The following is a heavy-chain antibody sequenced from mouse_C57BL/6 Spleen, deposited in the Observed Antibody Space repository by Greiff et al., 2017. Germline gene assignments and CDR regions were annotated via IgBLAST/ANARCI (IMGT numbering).Heavy chain of an antibody. V-gene: IGHV1-82*01. CDR2: IYPGDGDT. CDR3: ARSSGSSYWYFDV. J-gene: IGHJ1*03. CDR1: GYAFSSSW. Sequence: QVQLLQSGPELVKPGASVKISCKASGYAFSSSWMNWVKQRPGKGLEWIGRIYPGDGDTNYNGKFKGKATLTADKSSSTAYMQLSSLTSEDSAVYFCARSSGSSYWYFDVWGTGTTVTVSS. D-gene: IGHD1-1*01.